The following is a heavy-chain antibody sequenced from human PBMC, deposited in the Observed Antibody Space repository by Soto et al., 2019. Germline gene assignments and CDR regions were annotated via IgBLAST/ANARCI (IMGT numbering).Heavy chain of an antibody. CDR1: GFTLSSNG. D-gene: IGHD3-10*01. CDR2: ISYDGSYK. Sequence: QVQLVESGGGVVQPGRSLRLSCAVSGFTLSSNGMHWVRQAPGKGLEWAAVISYDGSYKYYADSVKGRFTISRDNSKNTLYLEMNSLRLEDTAVYYCVRDRGRDYYGLDVWGQGTTVTVSS. J-gene: IGHJ6*02. CDR3: VRDRGRDYYGLDV. V-gene: IGHV3-30*03.